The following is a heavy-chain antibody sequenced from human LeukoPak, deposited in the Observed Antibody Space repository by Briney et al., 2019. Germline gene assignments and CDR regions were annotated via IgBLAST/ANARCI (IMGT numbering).Heavy chain of an antibody. Sequence: GGSLRLSCAASGFTFSDQSMNWVRQAPGKGLEWVSSISSNSLHIFYADSVKGRFTISRDNAKNSLYLQMNSLRAEDTAVYYCAKDGVAYAVTFFDYWGQGTLVTVSS. CDR1: GFTFSDQS. J-gene: IGHJ4*02. CDR3: AKDGVAYAVTFFDY. D-gene: IGHD3-16*01. V-gene: IGHV3-21*04. CDR2: ISSNSLHI.